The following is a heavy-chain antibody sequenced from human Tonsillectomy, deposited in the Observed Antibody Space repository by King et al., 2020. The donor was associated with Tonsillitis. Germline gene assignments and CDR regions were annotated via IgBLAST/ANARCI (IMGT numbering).Heavy chain of an antibody. CDR2: ISSSSSYL. CDR3: ARDCSGGSCYPYYYGMDV. V-gene: IGHV3-21*01. Sequence: VQLVESGGGLVKPGGSLRLSCAASGFTFSSYSMNWVRQSPGKGLEWVSSISSSSSYLYYADSVKGRFAISRDNAKHSLYLQMNSLRAEDTAVYYCARDCSGGSCYPYYYGMDVWGQGTTVTVSS. CDR1: GFTFSSYS. D-gene: IGHD2-15*01. J-gene: IGHJ6*02.